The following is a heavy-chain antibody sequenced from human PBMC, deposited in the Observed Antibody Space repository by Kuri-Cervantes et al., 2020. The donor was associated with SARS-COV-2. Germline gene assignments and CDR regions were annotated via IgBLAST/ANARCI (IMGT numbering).Heavy chain of an antibody. CDR1: GGSISSSSYY. CDR3: ASARPDFWSGYYPAYFDY. CDR2: IYYSGST. J-gene: IGHJ4*02. D-gene: IGHD3-3*01. Sequence: SETLSLTCTVSGGSISSSSYYWGWIRQPPGKGLEWIGSIYYSGSTYYNPSLKSRVTISVDTSKNQFSLKLSSVTAADTAVYYCASARPDFWSGYYPAYFDYWGQGTLVTVSS. V-gene: IGHV4-39*07.